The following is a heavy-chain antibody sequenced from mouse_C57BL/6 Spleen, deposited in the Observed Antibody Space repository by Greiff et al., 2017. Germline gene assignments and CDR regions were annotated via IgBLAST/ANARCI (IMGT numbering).Heavy chain of an antibody. V-gene: IGHV1-55*01. J-gene: IGHJ2*01. Sequence: VQLQQSGAELVKPGASVKMSCKASGYTFTSYWITWVKQRPGQGLEWIGDIYPGSGSTNYNEKFKSKATLTVDTSSSTAYMQLSSLTSEDSAVYYCARWEFITTVVGDYWGQGTTLTVSA. CDR2: IYPGSGST. CDR3: ARWEFITTVVGDY. CDR1: GYTFTSYW. D-gene: IGHD1-1*01.